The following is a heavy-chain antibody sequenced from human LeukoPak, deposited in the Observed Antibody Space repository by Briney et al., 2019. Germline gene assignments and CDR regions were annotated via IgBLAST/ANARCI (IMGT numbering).Heavy chain of an antibody. D-gene: IGHD3-22*01. CDR3: ARDPNYYDSSARYL. CDR2: ISYDGSNK. V-gene: IGHV3-30-3*01. J-gene: IGHJ4*02. CDR1: GFTFSSYA. Sequence: GGSLRLSCAASGFTFSSYAMRWVRQAPGKGLEWVAVISYDGSNKYYADSVKGRFTISRDSSKNTLYLQMNSLRAEDTAVYYCARDPNYYDSSARYLGGQGTLVTVSS.